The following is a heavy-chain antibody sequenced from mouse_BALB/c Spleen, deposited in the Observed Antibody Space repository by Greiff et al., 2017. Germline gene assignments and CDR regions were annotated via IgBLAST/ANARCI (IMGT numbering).Heavy chain of an antibody. Sequence: EVQRVESGGGLVQPGGSRKLSCAASGFTFSSFGMHWVRQAPEKGLEWVAYISSGSSTIYYADTVKGRFTISRDNPKNTLFLQMTSLRSEDTAMYNCARPYGYDWYIDVWGEGTTVTVSS. CDR3: ARPYGYDWYIDV. J-gene: IGHJ1*01. D-gene: IGHD2-2*01. V-gene: IGHV5-17*02. CDR1: GFTFSSFG. CDR2: ISSGSSTI.